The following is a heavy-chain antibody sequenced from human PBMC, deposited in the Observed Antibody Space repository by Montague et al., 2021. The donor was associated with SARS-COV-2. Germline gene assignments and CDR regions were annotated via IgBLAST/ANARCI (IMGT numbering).Heavy chain of an antibody. CDR1: GGSISSSNYY. Sequence: SETLSLTCTVSGGSISSSNYYWGWIRQPPGKGLEWIGSIYYSGSTYYNPSLKSRVTISVDTSKNQFSLKLSSVTAADTAVRYCARVGRQQLVRLSGMDVWGQGTRVTVPS. J-gene: IGHJ6*02. CDR3: ARVGRQQLVRLSGMDV. D-gene: IGHD6-13*01. CDR2: IYYSGST. V-gene: IGHV4-39*07.